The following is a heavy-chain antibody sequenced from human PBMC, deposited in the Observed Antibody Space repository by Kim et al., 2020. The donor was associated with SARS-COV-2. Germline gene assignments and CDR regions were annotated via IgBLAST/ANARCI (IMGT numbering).Heavy chain of an antibody. V-gene: IGHV4-59*01. D-gene: IGHD2-8*02. J-gene: IGHJ6*02. Sequence: YHPSLKCRVTLSVDTSKNQFALKLSSVTAADTAVYYCARDLVRASPHMDVWGQGTTVTVSS. CDR3: ARDLVRASPHMDV.